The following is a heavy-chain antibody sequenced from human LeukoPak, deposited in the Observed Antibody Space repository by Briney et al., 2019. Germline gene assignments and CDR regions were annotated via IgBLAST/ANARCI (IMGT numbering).Heavy chain of an antibody. CDR1: GFTFSSYW. J-gene: IGHJ4*02. CDR3: ARGPYQSYSSSRGDY. CDR2: INSDGSST. D-gene: IGHD1-26*01. V-gene: IGHV3-74*01. Sequence: PAGSLRLPCAASGFTFSSYWMHWVRQAPGKGLVWVSRINSDGSSTSYADSVKGRFTISRDNAKNTLYLQMNSLRAEDTAVYYCARGPYQSYSSSRGDYWGQGTLVTVSS.